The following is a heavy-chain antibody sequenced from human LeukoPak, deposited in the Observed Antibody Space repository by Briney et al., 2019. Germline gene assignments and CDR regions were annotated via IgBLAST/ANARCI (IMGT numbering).Heavy chain of an antibody. V-gene: IGHV4-30-2*01. CDR2: IYHSGST. Sequence: LRLSCAASGFTFDDYAMQWVRQAPGKGLEWIGYIYHSGSTYYNPSLKSRVTISVDRSKNQFSLKLSSVTAADTAVYYCARLLGYCSSTSCSNLIPQIDYWGQGTLVTVSS. J-gene: IGHJ4*02. D-gene: IGHD2-2*01. CDR3: ARLLGYCSSTSCSNLIPQIDY. CDR1: GFTFDDYA.